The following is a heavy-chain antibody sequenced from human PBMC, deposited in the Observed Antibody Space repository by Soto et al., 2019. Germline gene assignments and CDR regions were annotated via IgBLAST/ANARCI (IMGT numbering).Heavy chain of an antibody. CDR3: ARRARPDFYYMDV. V-gene: IGHV3-64*01. CDR2: ISSNGVGT. J-gene: IGHJ6*03. D-gene: IGHD6-6*01. CDR1: GFTLSGYA. Sequence: ESGGGLAQPGGSLGLSCAASGFTLSGYAMDWVRQAPGKGLEYVSGISSNGVGTYYANSVQGRFTISRDNSKNTVYLQMGSLRPEDMAVYYCARRARPDFYYMDVWGKGTTVTVS.